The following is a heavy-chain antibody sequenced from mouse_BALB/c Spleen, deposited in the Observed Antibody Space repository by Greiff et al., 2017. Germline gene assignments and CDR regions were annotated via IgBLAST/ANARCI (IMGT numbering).Heavy chain of an antibody. D-gene: IGHD2-1*01. J-gene: IGHJ3*01. Sequence: VQLQQSGPELVKPGASVKISCKASGYTFTDYNMHWVKQSHGKSLEWIGYIYPYNGGTGYNQKFKSKATLTVDNSSSTAYMELRSLTSEDAAVYYCARGYYGNYWFAYWGQGTLVTVSA. CDR3: ARGYYGNYWFAY. CDR2: IYPYNGGT. V-gene: IGHV1S29*02. CDR1: GYTFTDYN.